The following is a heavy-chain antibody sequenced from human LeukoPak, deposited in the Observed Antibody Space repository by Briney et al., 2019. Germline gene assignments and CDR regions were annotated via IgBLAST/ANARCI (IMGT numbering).Heavy chain of an antibody. D-gene: IGHD3-22*01. CDR3: ARDRAYYYDSSGSGYFDY. CDR2: ISCSGGTI. CDR1: GVTFGDYA. V-gene: IGHV3-9*01. Sequence: QPGRSLTLSCAASGVTFGDYAMHWIRQPPGKGLEWVGEISCSGGTICYADSVKGRFTISSDNAKNSLYLQMKSLRAEDTDVYYCARDRAYYYDSSGSGYFDYWGQGTLVTVSS. J-gene: IGHJ4*02.